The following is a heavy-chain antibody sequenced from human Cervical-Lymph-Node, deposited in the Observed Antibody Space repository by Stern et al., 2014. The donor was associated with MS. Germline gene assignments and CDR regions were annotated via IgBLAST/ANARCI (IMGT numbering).Heavy chain of an antibody. CDR1: GFSVASNY. V-gene: IGHV3-53*01. D-gene: IGHD3-16*02. Sequence: EVQLVESGGGLIQPGGSLRLSCATFGFSVASNYMSWVRQSTGKWLEWVSVIYRVGRPYYSDSVKGRFAISRDNSKNTAFLQMNSLRVEDTAVYYCASDREYFDHLWGSYRFAPPGKWGQGTRVTVSS. J-gene: IGHJ4*02. CDR3: ASDREYFDHLWGSYRFAPPGK. CDR2: IYRVGRP.